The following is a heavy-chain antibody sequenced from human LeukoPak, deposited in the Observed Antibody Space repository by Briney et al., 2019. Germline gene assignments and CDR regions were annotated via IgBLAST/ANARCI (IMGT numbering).Heavy chain of an antibody. Sequence: GASVKVSCKASGYTFTCYYMNWVRQAPVPGIEWMGLINPNSGGTNYAQKFQGRVTMTRDTSISTAYMELSRLRSDDTAVYYCARSPIQLWPENVFFDYWGQGTLVTVSS. J-gene: IGHJ4*02. CDR2: INPNSGGT. V-gene: IGHV1-2*02. D-gene: IGHD5-18*01. CDR1: GYTFTCYY. CDR3: ARSPIQLWPENVFFDY.